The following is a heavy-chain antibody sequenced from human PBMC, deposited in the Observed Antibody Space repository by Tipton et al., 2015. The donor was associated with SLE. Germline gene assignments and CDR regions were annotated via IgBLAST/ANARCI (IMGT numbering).Heavy chain of an antibody. CDR2: IGTAGDT. CDR3: AREARGIVATS. CDR1: GFTFSSYD. Sequence: SLRLSCAASGFTFSSYDMHWVRQATGKGLEWVSAIGTAGDTYYPGSVKGRFTISRENAKNTLYLQMNSLRAEDTAVYYCAREARGIVATSWGQGTLVTVSS. V-gene: IGHV3-13*01. J-gene: IGHJ4*02. D-gene: IGHD5-12*01.